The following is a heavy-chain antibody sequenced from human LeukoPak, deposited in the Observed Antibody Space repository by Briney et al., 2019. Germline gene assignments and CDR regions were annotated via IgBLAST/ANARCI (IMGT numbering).Heavy chain of an antibody. V-gene: IGHV1-18*01. CDR3: ALSRGYSGYPVDY. Sequence: GASVKVSCKASGYSFTSYGITWVRQAPGQGLEWMGWISAYNGNTNYAQNLQGRVTMTTDTSTSTAYMELSSLRSEDTAVYYCALSRGYSGYPVDYWGQGTLVTVSS. CDR2: ISAYNGNT. J-gene: IGHJ4*02. D-gene: IGHD5-12*01. CDR1: GYSFTSYG.